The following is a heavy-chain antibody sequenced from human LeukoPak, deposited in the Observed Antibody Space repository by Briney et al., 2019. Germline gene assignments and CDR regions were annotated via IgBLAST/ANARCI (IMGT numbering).Heavy chain of an antibody. D-gene: IGHD3-10*01. CDR2: ISYDGSNK. CDR3: AKRGVVIRGILVIGYHTEAYHYDY. J-gene: IGHJ4*02. V-gene: IGHV3-30*18. Sequence: GRSLRLSCAASGFTFSSYGMHWVRQAPGKGLEWVAVISYDGSNKYYADSVKGRFTISRDNSKNTLYLQMNSLRAEDTAVYFCAKRGVVIRGILVIGYHTEAYHYDYWGQGTLVTVSS. CDR1: GFTFSSYG.